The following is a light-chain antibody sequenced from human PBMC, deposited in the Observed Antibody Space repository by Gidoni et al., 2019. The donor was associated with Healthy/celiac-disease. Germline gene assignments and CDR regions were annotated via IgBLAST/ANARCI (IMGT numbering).Light chain of an antibody. CDR3: QQRSNWPPG. V-gene: IGKV3-11*01. CDR2: DAS. Sequence: DIVLTQSPATLSLSPGERATLSCRASQSVSSYLAWYQQKPGQAPRLLIYDASNRATGIPARFSGSGSGTDFTLTISSLEPEDFAVYYCQQRSNWPPGFXXXTKLEIK. J-gene: IGKJ2*03. CDR1: QSVSSY.